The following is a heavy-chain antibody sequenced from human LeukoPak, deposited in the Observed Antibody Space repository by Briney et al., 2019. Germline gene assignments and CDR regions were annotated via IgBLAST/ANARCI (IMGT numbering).Heavy chain of an antibody. CDR3: VGTPETPYYFDY. CDR2: IYHSGNT. V-gene: IGHV4-59*11. J-gene: IGHJ4*02. Sequence: PSETLSLTCTVSGGSISGHYWSWIRQPPGKALEWIGYIYHSGNTKYNPSLKSRVTISIDTSKNQFSLKLSSVIAADTAVYYCVGTPETPYYFDYWGQGTLVTVSS. CDR1: GGSISGHY. D-gene: IGHD1-14*01.